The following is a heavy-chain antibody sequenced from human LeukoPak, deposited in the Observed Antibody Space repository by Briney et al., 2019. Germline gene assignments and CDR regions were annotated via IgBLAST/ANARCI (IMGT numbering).Heavy chain of an antibody. J-gene: IGHJ4*02. V-gene: IGHV3-30-3*01. CDR1: GFTFSSYA. CDR3: ARDPNTVVTRYFDY. CDR2: ISYDGSNK. D-gene: IGHD4-23*01. Sequence: PGGSLRLSCAASGFTFSSYAMHWVRQAPGKGLEWVAVISYDGSNKYYADSVKGRFTISRDNSKNTLYLQMNSLRAEDTAVFYCARDPNTVVTRYFDYWGQGTLVTVSS.